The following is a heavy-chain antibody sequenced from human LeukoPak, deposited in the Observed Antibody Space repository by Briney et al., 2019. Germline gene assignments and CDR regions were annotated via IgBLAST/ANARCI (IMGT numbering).Heavy chain of an antibody. J-gene: IGHJ3*02. CDR3: AKTVGVASLIVVALHI. V-gene: IGHV3-9*01. Sequence: PGMSLRLSCEASGFAFGDFAMNWVRQVPGKGLEWVSGITWNSGKILYADSVKGRFTISRDNAKNSLYLQMNSLRPEDTAFYYCAKTVGVASLIVVALHIWGQGTMVTVS. D-gene: IGHD1-26*01. CDR2: ITWNSGKI. CDR1: GFAFGDFA.